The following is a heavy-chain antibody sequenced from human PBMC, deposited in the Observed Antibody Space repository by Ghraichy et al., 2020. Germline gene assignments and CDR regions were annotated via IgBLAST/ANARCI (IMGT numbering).Heavy chain of an antibody. V-gene: IGHV4-34*01. CDR2: INHSGST. J-gene: IGHJ1*01. CDR3: ARSRLRRGYFQH. CDR1: GGSFSGYY. Sequence: SETLSLTCAVYGGSFSGYYWSWIRQPPGKGLEWIGEINHSGSTNYNPSLKSRVTISVDTSKNQFSLKLSSVTAADTAVYYCARSRLRRGYFQHWGQGTLVTVSS. D-gene: IGHD5/OR15-5a*01.